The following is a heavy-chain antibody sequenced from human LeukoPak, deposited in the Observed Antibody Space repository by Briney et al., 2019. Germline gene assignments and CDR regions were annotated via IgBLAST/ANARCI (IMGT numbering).Heavy chain of an antibody. CDR2: INPNSGGT. CDR1: GYTFTGYY. Sequence: GASVKVSCKASGYTFTGYYMHWVRQAPGQGLEWMGWINPNSGGTNYAQKFRGRVTMARDTSISTAYMELSRLRSDDTAVYYCAGRRYCSSTSCYRDYYYMDVWGKGTTVTVSS. V-gene: IGHV1-2*02. CDR3: AGRRYCSSTSCYRDYYYMDV. D-gene: IGHD2-2*01. J-gene: IGHJ6*03.